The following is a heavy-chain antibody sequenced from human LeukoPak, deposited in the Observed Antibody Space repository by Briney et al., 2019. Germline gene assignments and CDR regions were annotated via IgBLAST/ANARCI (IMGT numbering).Heavy chain of an antibody. CDR3: ARDPIRERDDY. D-gene: IGHD3-16*01. V-gene: IGHV4-34*01. Sequence: SETLSLTCAVYGGSFSGYYWSWIRQPLGKGLEWIGEINHSGSTNYNPSLKSRVTISVDTSKNQFSLRLTSVTAADTAVYYCARDPIRERDDYWGQGTLVTVSS. CDR1: GGSFSGYY. CDR2: INHSGST. J-gene: IGHJ4*02.